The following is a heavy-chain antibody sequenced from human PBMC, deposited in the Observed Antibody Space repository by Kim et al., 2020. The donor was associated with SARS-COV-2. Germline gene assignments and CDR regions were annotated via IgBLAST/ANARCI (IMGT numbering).Heavy chain of an antibody. D-gene: IGHD6-6*01. CDR1: GFTFSSYW. J-gene: IGHJ6*02. Sequence: GRSLRLSCAASGFTFSSYWMHWVRQAPGKGLVWVSRINSDGSSTSYADSVKGRFTISRDNAKNTLYLQMNSLRAEDTAVYYCASPIAARENKWYGMDVWGQGTTVTVSS. V-gene: IGHV3-74*01. CDR3: ASPIAARENKWYGMDV. CDR2: INSDGSST.